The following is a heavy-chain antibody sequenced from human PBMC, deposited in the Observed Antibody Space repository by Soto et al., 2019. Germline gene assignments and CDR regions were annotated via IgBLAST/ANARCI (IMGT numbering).Heavy chain of an antibody. CDR2: INPSGGST. CDR1: GYTFTSNY. Sequence: VKVSCKASGYTFTSNYLHWVRQAPGQGLEWMGIINPSGGSTNFAQKFQGRLSMTRDTSTSTVYMELRSLTSEDTAVYYCARDSATVTSYYYYYMDVWGKGTTVTVSS. D-gene: IGHD4-17*01. CDR3: ARDSATVTSYYYYYMDV. V-gene: IGHV1-46*01. J-gene: IGHJ6*03.